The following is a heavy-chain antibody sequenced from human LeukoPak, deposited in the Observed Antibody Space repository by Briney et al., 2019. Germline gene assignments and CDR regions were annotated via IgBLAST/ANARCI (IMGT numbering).Heavy chain of an antibody. J-gene: IGHJ4*02. D-gene: IGHD3-22*01. V-gene: IGHV3-23*01. CDR1: GFTFSSHA. Sequence: GGSLRLSCAASGFTFSSHAMSWVRPAPGKGLEWVTGISGSGGGTYYTDSVKGPFTISRDNSKNMLYLQMNSLRAEDTAVYYCAKDRDSSVYYWADWGQGTLVTVSS. CDR2: ISGSGGGT. CDR3: AKDRDSSVYYWAD.